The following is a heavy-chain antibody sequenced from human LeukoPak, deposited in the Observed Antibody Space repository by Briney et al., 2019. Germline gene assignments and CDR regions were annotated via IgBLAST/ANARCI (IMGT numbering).Heavy chain of an antibody. CDR2: IYHSGST. CDR3: ARGIGGRAFDY. CDR1: GGSISSSNW. D-gene: IGHD6-6*01. J-gene: IGHJ4*02. Sequence: SETLSLTCAVSGGSISSSNWWSWVRQPPGKGLEWIGEIYHSGSTNYNPSLKSRVTMSVDTSKKQFSLKLTSVTAADTAVYYCARGIGGRAFDYWGQGTLVTVSS. V-gene: IGHV4-4*02.